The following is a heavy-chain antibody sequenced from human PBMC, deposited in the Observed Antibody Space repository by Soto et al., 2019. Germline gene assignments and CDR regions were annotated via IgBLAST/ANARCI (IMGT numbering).Heavy chain of an antibody. V-gene: IGHV4-34*01. CDR2: INHSGST. CDR3: ARLCGSSWAYYYYGMDV. D-gene: IGHD6-6*01. CDR1: GGSFSGYY. Sequence: ASEPLSLTCAVYGGSFSGYYWSWIRQPPGKGLEWIGEINHSGSTNYNPSLKSRVTISVDTSKNQFSLKLSSVTAADTAVYYCARLCGSSWAYYYYGMDVWGQGTTVTVSS. J-gene: IGHJ6*02.